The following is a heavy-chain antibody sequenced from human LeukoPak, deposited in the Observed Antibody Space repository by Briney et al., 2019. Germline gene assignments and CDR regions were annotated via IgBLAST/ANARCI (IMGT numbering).Heavy chain of an antibody. CDR2: ISYDGSNK. CDR3: VADTGTTFSYFDY. CDR1: GFTFSTYG. J-gene: IGHJ4*02. V-gene: IGHV3-30*03. Sequence: PGGSLRLSCAASGFTFSTYGMHWVRQAPGKGLEWVAVISYDGSNKYYADSVKGRFTISRDNSKNTLYLQMNSLRAEDTAVYYCVADTGTTFSYFDYWGQGTLVTVSS. D-gene: IGHD1-1*01.